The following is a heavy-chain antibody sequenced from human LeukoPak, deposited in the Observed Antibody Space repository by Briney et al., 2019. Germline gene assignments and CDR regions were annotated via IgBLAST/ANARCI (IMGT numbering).Heavy chain of an antibody. V-gene: IGHV4-59*01. CDR2: IYYTGST. CDR3: ARVGGYSSSWYLGY. CDR1: GGSISSYY. D-gene: IGHD6-19*01. Sequence: SETLSLTCTASGGSISSYYWSWIRRPPGKGLEWIGFIYYTGSTTYNSSLKSRVTISVDTSKNQFSLKLSSVTPADTAVYYCARVGGYSSSWYLGYWGQGTLVTVSS. J-gene: IGHJ4*02.